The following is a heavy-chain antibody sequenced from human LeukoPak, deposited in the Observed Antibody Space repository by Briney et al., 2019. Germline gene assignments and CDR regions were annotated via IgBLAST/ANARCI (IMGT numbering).Heavy chain of an antibody. Sequence: ASVKVSCKASGYTFTGYYMHWVRQAPGQGLEWMGWINPNSGGTNYAQKFQGRVTMTRDTSISTAYMELSSLRSEDTAVYYCARDSNPHVEMATVFDPWGQGTLVTVSS. D-gene: IGHD5-24*01. V-gene: IGHV1-2*02. CDR1: GYTFTGYY. J-gene: IGHJ5*02. CDR3: ARDSNPHVEMATVFDP. CDR2: INPNSGGT.